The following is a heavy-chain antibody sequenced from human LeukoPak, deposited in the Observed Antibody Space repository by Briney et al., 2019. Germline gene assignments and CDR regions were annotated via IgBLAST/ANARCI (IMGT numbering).Heavy chain of an antibody. V-gene: IGHV3-21*01. J-gene: IGHJ4*02. CDR2: ISSSSSYI. Sequence: GGSLRLSXAASGFTFSSYSMNWVRQAPGKGLEWVSSISSSSSYIYYADSVKGRFTISRDNAKNSLYLQMNSLGAEDTAVYYCARALTPHIVVAQFWGQGTLVTVSS. CDR3: ARALTPHIVVAQF. CDR1: GFTFSSYS. D-gene: IGHD2-15*01.